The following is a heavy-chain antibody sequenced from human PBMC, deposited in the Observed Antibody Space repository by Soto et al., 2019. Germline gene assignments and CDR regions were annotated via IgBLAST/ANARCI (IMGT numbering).Heavy chain of an antibody. J-gene: IGHJ6*02. Sequence: PGGSLRLSCAASGFTFSSYAMHWVRQAPGKGLEWVAVISYDGSNKYYADSVKGRFTISRDNSKNTLYPQMNSLRAEDTAVYYCARDAIAIAAAGNDYYYGMDVWGQGTTVTVSS. D-gene: IGHD6-13*01. CDR2: ISYDGSNK. V-gene: IGHV3-30-3*01. CDR3: ARDAIAIAAAGNDYYYGMDV. CDR1: GFTFSSYA.